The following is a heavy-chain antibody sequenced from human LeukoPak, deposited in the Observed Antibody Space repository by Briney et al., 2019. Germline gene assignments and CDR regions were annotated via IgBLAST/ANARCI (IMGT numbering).Heavy chain of an antibody. CDR2: IYYSGST. J-gene: IGHJ4*02. V-gene: IGHV4-59*01. CDR1: GGSISSYY. D-gene: IGHD3-10*01. CDR3: AGGSGTAIDY. Sequence: PSETLSLTCTVSGGSISSYYWSWIRQPPGKGLEWIGYIYYSGSTNYNPSLKSRVTISVDTSKNQFSLKLSSVTAADTAVYYCAGGSGTAIDYWGQGTLVTVSS.